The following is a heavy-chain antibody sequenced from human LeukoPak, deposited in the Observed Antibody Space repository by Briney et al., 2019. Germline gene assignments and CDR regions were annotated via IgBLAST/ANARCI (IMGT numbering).Heavy chain of an antibody. Sequence: GVSLRLSCAASGFTFSTYAMSWVRQAPGKGLEWVSLVSGSGAGTYYADSVKGRFTISRDNSKNTLYLQMNSLRAEDTAVYYCAKGGRTILANSYFDYWGQGTLVTVSS. CDR2: VSGSGAGT. J-gene: IGHJ4*02. V-gene: IGHV3-23*01. CDR3: AKGGRTILANSYFDY. CDR1: GFTFSTYA. D-gene: IGHD2/OR15-2a*01.